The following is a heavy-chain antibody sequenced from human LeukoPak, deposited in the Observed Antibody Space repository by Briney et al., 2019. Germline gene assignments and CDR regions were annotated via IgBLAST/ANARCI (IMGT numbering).Heavy chain of an antibody. CDR1: GFTFSNSW. V-gene: IGHV3-74*01. CDR3: AREAFNYGDHYFDY. J-gene: IGHJ4*02. D-gene: IGHD4-17*01. CDR2: VDSDGGST. Sequence: GGSLRLSCAASGFTFSNSWMHWVRQAPGKGPVWVSRVDSDGGSTTYADSVKGRFTISRDNAKNTLYLQMNSLRAEDTAVYYCAREAFNYGDHYFDYWGQGTLVTVSS.